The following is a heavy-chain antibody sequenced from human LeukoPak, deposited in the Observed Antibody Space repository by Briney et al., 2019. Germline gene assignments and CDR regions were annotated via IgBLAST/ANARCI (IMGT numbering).Heavy chain of an antibody. Sequence: GSLRLSCAASGFTFSDYYMSWIRPAPGKGLEWVSYISSSGSTIYYADSVTGPYTTSRDNAKNSLYLQINSLRAEDTAVYYCARVELRFGERFDPWGQGTLVTVSS. CDR3: ARVELRFGERFDP. CDR2: ISSSGSTI. J-gene: IGHJ5*02. D-gene: IGHD3-10*01. CDR1: GFTFSDYY. V-gene: IGHV3-11*04.